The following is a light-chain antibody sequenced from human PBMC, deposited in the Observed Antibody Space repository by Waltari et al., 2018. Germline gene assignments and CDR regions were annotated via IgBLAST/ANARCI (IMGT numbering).Light chain of an antibody. Sequence: EIVLTQSPGTLSLSPGDRATLPCRASQSVSSNYLAGYQQKPGQAPSLRIYGASSRTTGIPDRVSGSGSGTDFTLTISRLEPEDFAVYYCQQYGSSQFTFGPGTKVDIK. J-gene: IGKJ3*01. V-gene: IGKV3-20*01. CDR2: GAS. CDR1: QSVSSNY. CDR3: QQYGSSQFT.